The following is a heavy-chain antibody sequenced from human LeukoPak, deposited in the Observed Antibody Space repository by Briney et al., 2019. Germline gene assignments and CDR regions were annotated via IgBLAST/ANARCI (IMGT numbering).Heavy chain of an antibody. CDR2: INQDGSEM. CDR3: ARSAGEVYYYYGMDV. V-gene: IGHV3-7*04. Sequence: GGSLRLSCAASGFTLSSYWMTWVRQAPGKGLQWVANINQDGSEMYYVDSVKGRFTISRDNAKNSLYLQMNSLRAEDTAVYYCARSAGEVYYYYGMDVWGQGTTVTVSS. D-gene: IGHD3-16*01. CDR1: GFTLSSYW. J-gene: IGHJ6*02.